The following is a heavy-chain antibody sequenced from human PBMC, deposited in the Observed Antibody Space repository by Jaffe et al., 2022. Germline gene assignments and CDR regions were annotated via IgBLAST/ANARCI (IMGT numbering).Heavy chain of an antibody. CDR1: GFTFSSYA. CDR2: ISGSGGST. CDR3: AKFSIYDFWSGPGYFDY. D-gene: IGHD3-3*01. J-gene: IGHJ4*02. Sequence: EVQLLESGGGLVQPGGSLRLSCAASGFTFSSYAMSWVRQAPGKGLEWVSAISGSGGSTYYADSVKGRFTISRDNSKNTLYLQMNSLRAEDTAVYYCAKFSIYDFWSGPGYFDYWGQGTLVTVSS. V-gene: IGHV3-23*01.